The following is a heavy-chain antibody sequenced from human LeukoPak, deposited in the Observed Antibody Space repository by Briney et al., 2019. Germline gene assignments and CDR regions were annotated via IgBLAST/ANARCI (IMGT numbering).Heavy chain of an antibody. Sequence: SQTLSLTCTVSGDSISSDSYYWSWIRQPAGKGLEWIGRIYISGSINHNPSLKSRVTISVDTSKNQFSLKLSSVTAADTAVYYCARVPHGETVFGVLLYQFDPWGQGTLVTVSS. J-gene: IGHJ5*02. D-gene: IGHD3-3*01. CDR2: IYISGSI. V-gene: IGHV4-61*02. CDR1: GDSISSDSYY. CDR3: ARVPHGETVFGVLLYQFDP.